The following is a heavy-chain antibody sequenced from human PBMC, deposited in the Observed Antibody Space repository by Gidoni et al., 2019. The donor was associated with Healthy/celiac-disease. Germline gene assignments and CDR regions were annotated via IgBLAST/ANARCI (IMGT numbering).Heavy chain of an antibody. CDR2: TIPIFGTA. V-gene: IGHV1-69*01. CDR3: ASSVEGDCSSTSCYQTYYYYGMDV. D-gene: IGHD2-2*01. CDR1: GGTFSSYA. Sequence: QVQLVQSGAEVQKPGSSVKVSCKASGGTFSSYAISWVRQPPGQGLEWMGGTIPIFGTANYAQKFQGRVTITADESTSTAYMELSSLRSEDTAVYYCASSVEGDCSSTSCYQTYYYYGMDVWGQGTTVTVSS. J-gene: IGHJ6*02.